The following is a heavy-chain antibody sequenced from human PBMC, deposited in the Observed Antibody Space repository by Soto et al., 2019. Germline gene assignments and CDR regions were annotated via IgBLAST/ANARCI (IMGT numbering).Heavy chain of an antibody. CDR2: ITGSGGST. J-gene: IGHJ4*02. Sequence: EVQLLESGGGLVQPGGSLRLSCAASGFTFSSYAMSWVRQAPGKGLEWVSAITGSGGSTYYADSVKGRFTISRDNSKNTLYLQMNSLRAEDTAVYYCATIYGSGSYFRFDYWGQGTLVTVSS. D-gene: IGHD3-10*01. V-gene: IGHV3-23*01. CDR1: GFTFSSYA. CDR3: ATIYGSGSYFRFDY.